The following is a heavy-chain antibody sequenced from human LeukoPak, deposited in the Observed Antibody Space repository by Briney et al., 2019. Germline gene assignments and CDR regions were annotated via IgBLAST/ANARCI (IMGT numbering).Heavy chain of an antibody. Sequence: PSETLSLTCTVSGGSIRSDYWSWIRQPAGKGLEWVGHVYTTGSTNYNPSLKSRVTISVDTSKNQFSLNLNSVTAADTAVYYCASGQGALFDYWGQGTLVTVSS. D-gene: IGHD1-26*01. CDR3: ASGQGALFDY. CDR2: VYTTGST. CDR1: GGSIRSDY. V-gene: IGHV4-4*07. J-gene: IGHJ4*02.